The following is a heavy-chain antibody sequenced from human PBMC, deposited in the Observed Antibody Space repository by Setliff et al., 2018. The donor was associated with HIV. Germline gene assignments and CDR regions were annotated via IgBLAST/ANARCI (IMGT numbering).Heavy chain of an antibody. CDR1: EFTFGDYA. J-gene: IGHJ6*03. CDR2: IRSKDYGGTT. V-gene: IGHV3-49*04. Sequence: GGSLRLSCSGSEFTFGDYAMMWVRQAPGKGLEWVGFIRSKDYGGTTEYAASVKGRFTISRDDSKTIAYLQMNSLKTEDTAVYFCSRGGSGDDYYYYMDFWGKGTTVTAP. D-gene: IGHD3-10*01. CDR3: SRGGSGDDYYYYMDF.